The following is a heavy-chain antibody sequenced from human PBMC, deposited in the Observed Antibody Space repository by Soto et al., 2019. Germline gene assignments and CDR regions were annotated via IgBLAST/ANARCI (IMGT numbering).Heavy chain of an antibody. D-gene: IGHD6-13*01. CDR2: INHSGST. CDR1: GGSYSGYY. CDR3: ARAPPWNGYSSSWYFGGHYMDV. V-gene: IGHV4-34*01. J-gene: IGHJ6*03. Sequence: TLSLTCAVYGGSYSGYYRSWIRQPPGEGLEWIGEINHSGSTNYNPSLKSRVTISVDTSKNQFSLKLSSVTAADTAVYYCARAPPWNGYSSSWYFGGHYMDVWGKGTTVTVSS.